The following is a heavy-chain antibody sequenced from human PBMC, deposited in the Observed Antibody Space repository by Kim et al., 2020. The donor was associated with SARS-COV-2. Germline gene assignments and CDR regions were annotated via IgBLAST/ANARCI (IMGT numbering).Heavy chain of an antibody. CDR3: ARDPAAVAGPIYGMDV. D-gene: IGHD6-19*01. CDR1: GFTFSSYW. Sequence: GGSLRLSCAASGFTFSSYWMHWVRQAPGKGLVWVSRINSDGSSTSYADSVKGRFTISRDNAKNTLYLQMNSLRAEDTAVYYCARDPAAVAGPIYGMDVWGQGTTVTVSS. CDR2: INSDGSST. J-gene: IGHJ6*02. V-gene: IGHV3-74*01.